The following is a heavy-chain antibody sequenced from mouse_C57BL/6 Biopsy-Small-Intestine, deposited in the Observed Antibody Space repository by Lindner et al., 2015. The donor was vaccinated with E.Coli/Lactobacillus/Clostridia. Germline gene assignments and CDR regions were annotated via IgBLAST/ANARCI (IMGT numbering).Heavy chain of an antibody. V-gene: IGHV1-19*01. CDR2: VNPNTGGT. CDR1: GDTFTDYY. CDR3: ARRGYNKYGALDY. D-gene: IGHD2-14*01. Sequence: VQLQESGPELVKPGASVKMSCKASGDTFTDYYMNWVKQSHGKSLEWIGRVNPNTGGTSYNQKFKGKATLTVDKSLSTAYMQLNSLTSEDSAVYYCARRGYNKYGALDYWGQGTSVTVSS. J-gene: IGHJ4*01.